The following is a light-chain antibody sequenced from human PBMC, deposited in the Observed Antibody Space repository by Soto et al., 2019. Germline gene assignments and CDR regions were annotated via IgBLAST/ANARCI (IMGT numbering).Light chain of an antibody. J-gene: IGLJ1*01. V-gene: IGLV2-14*01. CDR3: SSYTSSTTSV. CDR1: SSDVGGYNY. Sequence: QSVLTQPASVSGSPGQSITISCTGTSSDVGGYNYVSWYQQHPGKAPKLMIYEVNNRPSGVSNRFSGSKSGNTASLTISRLQAEDEADYYCSSYTSSTTSVFGTGTKVTVL. CDR2: EVN.